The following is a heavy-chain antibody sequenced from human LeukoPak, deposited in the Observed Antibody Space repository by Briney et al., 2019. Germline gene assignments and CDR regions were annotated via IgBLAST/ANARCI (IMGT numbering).Heavy chain of an antibody. CDR3: ARAGRVCSGGSCYWEYYYYYMDV. D-gene: IGHD2-15*01. Sequence: SETLSVTCAVYGGSFSGYYWSWIRQPPGKGLEWIGEINPSGCTNYNPSLKSRVTISVDTSKNQFSLKLSSVTAADTAVYYCARAGRVCSGGSCYWEYYYYYMDVWGKGTTVTVSS. CDR2: INPSGCT. V-gene: IGHV4-34*01. J-gene: IGHJ6*03. CDR1: GGSFSGYY.